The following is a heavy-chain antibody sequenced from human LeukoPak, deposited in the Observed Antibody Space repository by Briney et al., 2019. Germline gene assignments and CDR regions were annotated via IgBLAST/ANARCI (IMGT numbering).Heavy chain of an antibody. CDR3: ARGLRLADY. Sequence: PGGSLRLSCAASGFTFSSYGMHWVRQASGKGLEWVALVSFDGSKKYSADSVKGRFTISRDNSKNTLYLQMNSLIPDDTAVYYCARGLRLADYWGQGTLVTVSS. CDR2: VSFDGSKK. J-gene: IGHJ4*02. V-gene: IGHV3-30*03. D-gene: IGHD6-25*01. CDR1: GFTFSSYG.